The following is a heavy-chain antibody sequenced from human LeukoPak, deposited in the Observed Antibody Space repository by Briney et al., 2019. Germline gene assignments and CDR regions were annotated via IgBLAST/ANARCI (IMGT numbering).Heavy chain of an antibody. J-gene: IGHJ4*02. Sequence: PGGSLRLSCAASGFTFSDHYMDWVRRAPGKGLEWVGRTRKKVNSYTTEYAASVKGRFTISRDDSKNSLYLQMNSLRAEDTAVYYCARDKSVGATPFDYWGQGTLVTVSS. D-gene: IGHD1-26*01. CDR3: ARDKSVGATPFDY. CDR2: TRKKVNSYTT. CDR1: GFTFSDHY. V-gene: IGHV3-72*01.